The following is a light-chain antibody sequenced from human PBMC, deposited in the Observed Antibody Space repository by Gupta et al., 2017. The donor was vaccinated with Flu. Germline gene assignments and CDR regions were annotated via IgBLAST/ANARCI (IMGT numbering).Light chain of an antibody. CDR1: QGISNY. CDR2: GAS. V-gene: IGKV1-27*01. Sequence: PSSRSASVGDRVTITCRASQGISNYLAWYQQKPGKCPKLLIYGASTLQSGVPARFSGSGSGTDFTLTISSLQPEDVGTYYCQKYNSTPVEFGQGTKVEIK. CDR3: QKYNSTPVE. J-gene: IGKJ1*01.